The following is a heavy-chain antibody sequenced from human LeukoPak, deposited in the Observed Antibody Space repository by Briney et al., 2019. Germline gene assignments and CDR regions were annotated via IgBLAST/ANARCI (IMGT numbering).Heavy chain of an antibody. D-gene: IGHD3-22*01. V-gene: IGHV3-33*08. J-gene: IGHJ4*02. Sequence: ERSLRLSCAASGFTFSSYGMHWVRQAPGKGLEWVAVIWYDASKKYYADSVKGRFTISRDNSKNTLYLQMDSLRAEDTAVYYCARDRSSGYYYYRHYFDYWGQGTLVTVSS. CDR3: ARDRSSGYYYYRHYFDY. CDR2: IWYDASKK. CDR1: GFTFSSYG.